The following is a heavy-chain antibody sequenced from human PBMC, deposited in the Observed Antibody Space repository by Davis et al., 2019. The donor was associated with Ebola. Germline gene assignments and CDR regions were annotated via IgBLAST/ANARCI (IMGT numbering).Heavy chain of an antibody. Sequence: GESLKISCAASGFTFRSYALSWVRPAPGKGLEWVSAISGSGGSTYYADSVKGRFTISRDNSKNTLYLQMNSLRAEDTAIYYCAKDKNYDFWSGYPHDAFDIWGQGTMVTVSS. V-gene: IGHV3-23*01. CDR3: AKDKNYDFWSGYPHDAFDI. D-gene: IGHD3-3*01. J-gene: IGHJ3*02. CDR1: GFTFRSYA. CDR2: ISGSGGST.